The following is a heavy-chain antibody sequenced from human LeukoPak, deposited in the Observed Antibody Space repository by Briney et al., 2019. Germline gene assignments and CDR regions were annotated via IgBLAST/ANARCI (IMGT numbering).Heavy chain of an antibody. CDR1: GFTFSSYW. CDR2: IKQDGSEK. V-gene: IGHV3-7*01. Sequence: GGSLRLSCAASGFTFSSYWMSWVRQAPGKGLEWVANIKQDGSEKYYVDSVKGRFTISRDNAKNSLYLQMNSLRAEDTAVYYCARDWGLVDIVATNEWYFDYWGQGTLVTVSS. CDR3: ARDWGLVDIVATNEWYFDY. D-gene: IGHD5-12*01. J-gene: IGHJ4*02.